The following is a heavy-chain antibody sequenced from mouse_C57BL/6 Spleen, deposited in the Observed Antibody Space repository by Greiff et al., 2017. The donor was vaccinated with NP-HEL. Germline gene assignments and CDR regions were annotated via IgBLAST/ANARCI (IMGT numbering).Heavy chain of an antibody. CDR2: IRLKSDNYAT. Sequence: EVKLVESGGGLVQPGGSMKLSCVASGFTFSNYWMNWVRQSPEKGLEWVAQIRLKSDNYATHYAESVKGRFTISRDDSKSSVYLQMNHLRAEDTGIYYCTRSTMITRFDYWGQGTTLTVSS. CDR3: TRSTMITRFDY. CDR1: GFTFSNYW. J-gene: IGHJ2*01. V-gene: IGHV6-3*01. D-gene: IGHD2-4*01.